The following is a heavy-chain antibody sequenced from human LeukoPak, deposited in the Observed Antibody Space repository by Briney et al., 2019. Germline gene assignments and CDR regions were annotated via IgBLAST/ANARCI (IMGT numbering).Heavy chain of an antibody. J-gene: IGHJ5*02. CDR1: GDSVPSNSAA. CDR2: TYYRSKWYN. V-gene: IGHV6-1*01. Sequence: SQTLSLTCAISGDSVPSNSAAWNWIRQSPSRGLEWLGRTYYRSKWYNDYAVSVKSRITINPDTSKNQFSLQLNSVTPEDTAVYYCARDSPYYYDSSGQPSPGWFDPWGQGTLVTVSS. CDR3: ARDSPYYYDSSGQPSPGWFDP. D-gene: IGHD3-22*01.